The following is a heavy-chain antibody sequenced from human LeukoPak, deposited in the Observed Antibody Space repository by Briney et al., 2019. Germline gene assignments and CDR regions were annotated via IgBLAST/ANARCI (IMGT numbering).Heavy chain of an antibody. J-gene: IGHJ4*02. CDR2: INSDGSST. Sequence: GGSLRLSCAASGFTLSSYWMHWVRQAPGKGLVWVSRINSDGSSTSYADSVKGRFTISRDNAKNTLYLQMNSLRAEDTAEYYCARVEFGELSPYFDYWGQGTLVTVSS. V-gene: IGHV3-74*01. CDR1: GFTLSSYW. D-gene: IGHD3-10*01. CDR3: ARVEFGELSPYFDY.